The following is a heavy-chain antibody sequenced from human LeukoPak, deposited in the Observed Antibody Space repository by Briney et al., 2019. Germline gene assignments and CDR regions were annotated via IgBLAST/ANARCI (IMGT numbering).Heavy chain of an antibody. CDR2: IYYSGST. Sequence: SETLSLTCTVSGGSISSSSYYWGWIRQPPGKGLERIGSIYYSGSTYYNPSLKSRVTISVDTSKNQFSLKLSSVTAADTAVYYCASRASGSYFFLWGQGTLVTVSS. J-gene: IGHJ4*02. CDR3: ASRASGSYFFL. CDR1: GGSISSSSYY. D-gene: IGHD1-26*01. V-gene: IGHV4-39*01.